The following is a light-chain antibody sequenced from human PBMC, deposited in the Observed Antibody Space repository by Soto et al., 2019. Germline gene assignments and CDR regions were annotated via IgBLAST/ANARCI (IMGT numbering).Light chain of an antibody. CDR3: SSYTSSSTPFV. V-gene: IGLV2-14*01. CDR1: SSDVGGYNY. Sequence: QSALTQPASVSGSPGQSITISCTGTSSDVGGYNYVSWYQQHPGKAPKLMIYEVSNRPSGVSNRFSGSKSGNTASLNISGLQAEDEADYYCSSYTSSSTPFVFGTGTKLTVL. J-gene: IGLJ1*01. CDR2: EVS.